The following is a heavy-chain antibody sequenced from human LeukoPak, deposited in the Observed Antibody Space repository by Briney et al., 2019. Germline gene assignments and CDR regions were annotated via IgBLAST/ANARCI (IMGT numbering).Heavy chain of an antibody. CDR3: ARARAINYYGSGSYYLYYFDY. V-gene: IGHV4-59*01. Sequence: SETLSLTCTVSGGSISSYYWSWIRQPPGKGLEWIGYIYYSGSTNYNPSLKSRVTISVDTSKNQFSLKLSSVTAADTAVYYCARARAINYYGSGSYYLYYFDYWGQGTLVTVSS. J-gene: IGHJ4*02. D-gene: IGHD3-10*01. CDR1: GGSISSYY. CDR2: IYYSGST.